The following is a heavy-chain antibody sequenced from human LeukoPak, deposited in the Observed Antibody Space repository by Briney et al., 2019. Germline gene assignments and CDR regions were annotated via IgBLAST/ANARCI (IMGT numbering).Heavy chain of an antibody. V-gene: IGHV4-39*01. J-gene: IGHJ4*02. CDR1: GGSISSNSYY. D-gene: IGHD3-16*01. Sequence: SETLSLTCTVSGGSISSNSYYWGWIRQPPGKGLEWIGSIYYSGSTYYNPSLKSRVTISVDTSKNQFSLKLSSVTAADTAVYYCARPKYILGVFDYWGRGTLVTVSS. CDR3: ARPKYILGVFDY. CDR2: IYYSGST.